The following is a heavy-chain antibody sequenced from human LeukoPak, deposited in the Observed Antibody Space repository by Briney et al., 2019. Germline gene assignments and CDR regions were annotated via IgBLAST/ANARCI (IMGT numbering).Heavy chain of an antibody. J-gene: IGHJ4*02. Sequence: GGSLRLSCAASGFNFSSYAMSWVRQAPGKGLEWVSAISGSGGSTYYADSVKGRFTISRDNSKNTLYLQMNSLRAEDTAVYYCAKDVGRYFDWFPIGYFDYWGQGTLVTVSS. CDR2: ISGSGGST. V-gene: IGHV3-23*01. CDR3: AKDVGRYFDWFPIGYFDY. D-gene: IGHD3-9*01. CDR1: GFNFSSYA.